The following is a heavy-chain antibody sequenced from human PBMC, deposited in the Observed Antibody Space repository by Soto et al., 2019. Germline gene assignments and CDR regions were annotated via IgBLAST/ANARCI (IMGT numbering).Heavy chain of an antibody. CDR3: AVAGLPFEY. J-gene: IGHJ4*02. D-gene: IGHD6-19*01. CDR1: GYTFTGYY. Sequence: QVQLVQSGAEVKKPGASVKVSCKTSGYTFTGYYIHWVRQAPGQGLEWMALINPNSGDTNYGHKFQGRVTLTRDTSFNAVYLEVTSLRFDDTAVYYCAVAGLPFEYWGQGTLVTVFS. CDR2: INPNSGDT. V-gene: IGHV1-2*02.